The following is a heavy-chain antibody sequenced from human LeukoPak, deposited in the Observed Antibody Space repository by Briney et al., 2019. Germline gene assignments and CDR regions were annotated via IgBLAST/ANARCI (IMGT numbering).Heavy chain of an antibody. D-gene: IGHD1-26*01. CDR1: GGSISSTSYH. CDR2: VYYTGSA. J-gene: IGHJ4*02. Sequence: NTSETLSLTCTVSGGSISSTSYHWAWIRQPPGKGLEWIATVYYTGSAYYNPSLKSRVTISVDTSKNQFSLKLSSVTAADTAVYYCARHKSSGTYPLDYWGQGTLVTVSS. CDR3: ARHKSSGTYPLDY. V-gene: IGHV4-39*01.